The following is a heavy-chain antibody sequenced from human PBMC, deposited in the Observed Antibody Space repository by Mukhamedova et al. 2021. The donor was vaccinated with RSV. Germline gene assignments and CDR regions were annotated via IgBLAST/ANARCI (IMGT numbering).Heavy chain of an antibody. Sequence: GKGLEWVANIKQDGSEKYYVDSVKGRFTISRDNAKNSLHLQMNSLRAEDTAVYYCARDLGYCSSTSCAEKGSDAF. D-gene: IGHD2-2*01. CDR3: ARDLGYCSSTSCAEKGSDAF. CDR2: IKQDGSEK. V-gene: IGHV3-7*01. J-gene: IGHJ3*01.